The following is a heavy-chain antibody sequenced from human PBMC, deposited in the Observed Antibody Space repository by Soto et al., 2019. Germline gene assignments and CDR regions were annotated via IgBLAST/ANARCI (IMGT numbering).Heavy chain of an antibody. CDR2: IYYSGST. D-gene: IGHD3-22*01. J-gene: IGHJ3*02. V-gene: IGHV4-59*01. CDR1: GGSISSYY. CDR3: AIDSGYYYDSSGYYLDAFDI. Sequence: SETLSLTCTVSGGSISSYYWSWIRQPPGKGLEWIGYIYYSGSTNYNPSLKSRVTISVDTSKNQFSLKLSSVTAADTAVYYCAIDSGYYYDSSGYYLDAFDIWGQGTMVTVSS.